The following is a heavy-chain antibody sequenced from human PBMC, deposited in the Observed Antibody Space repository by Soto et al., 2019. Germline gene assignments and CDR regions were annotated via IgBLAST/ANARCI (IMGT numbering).Heavy chain of an antibody. CDR1: GGSTNSDGYY. Sequence: QVQLQESGRGLVKPSQTLSLTCTVSGGSTNSDGYYRTWIRQHPGKGLEWIGYIYNNGYTSYNPSLKSRVTISIDTSKNQFARRLTSVTVADTAVYYCARDSGRGGDCPRFDYWGQGTLVTVSS. V-gene: IGHV4-31*03. J-gene: IGHJ4*02. CDR2: IYNNGYT. D-gene: IGHD2-21*02. CDR3: ARDSGRGGDCPRFDY.